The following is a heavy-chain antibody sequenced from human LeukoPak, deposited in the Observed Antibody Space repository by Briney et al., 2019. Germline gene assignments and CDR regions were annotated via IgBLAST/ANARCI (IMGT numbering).Heavy chain of an antibody. CDR3: AKDTHRSGWYGGFGY. V-gene: IGHV3-9*01. CDR1: GFTFDDYA. D-gene: IGHD6-19*01. J-gene: IGHJ4*02. CDR2: ISWNSGSI. Sequence: PGRSLRLSCAASGFTFDDYAMHWVRQAPGKGLEWVSGISWNSGSIGYADSVKGRFTISRDNAKNSLYLQMNSLRAEDTALYYCAKDTHRSGWYGGFGYWGQGTLVTVSS.